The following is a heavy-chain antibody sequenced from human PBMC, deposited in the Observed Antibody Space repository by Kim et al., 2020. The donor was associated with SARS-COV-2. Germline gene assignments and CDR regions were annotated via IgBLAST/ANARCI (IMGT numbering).Heavy chain of an antibody. Sequence: SETLSLTCTVSGGSISSSSYYWGWIRQPPGKGLEWIGSIYYSGSTYYNPSLKSRVTISVDTSKNQFSLKLSSVTAADTAVYYCARTEYSSSWLGTNWFDPWGQGTLVIVSS. CDR2: IYYSGST. V-gene: IGHV4-39*01. CDR3: ARTEYSSSWLGTNWFDP. J-gene: IGHJ5*02. D-gene: IGHD6-13*01. CDR1: GGSISSSSYY.